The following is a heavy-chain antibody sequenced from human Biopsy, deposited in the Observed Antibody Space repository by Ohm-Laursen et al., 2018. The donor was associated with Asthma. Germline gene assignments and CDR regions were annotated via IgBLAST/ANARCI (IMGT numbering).Heavy chain of an antibody. Sequence: SLRLSCAASGFTFSSYAMSWVRQAPGKGLEWVSSISSSGASTYHADSVKGRFTISRDNSKNTLYLQMSSLRADDTAVYYCAKGGTYTTDRYAYWGQGSLVTVSS. D-gene: IGHD1-26*01. J-gene: IGHJ4*02. V-gene: IGHV3-23*01. CDR1: GFTFSSYA. CDR2: ISSSGAST. CDR3: AKGGTYTTDRYAY.